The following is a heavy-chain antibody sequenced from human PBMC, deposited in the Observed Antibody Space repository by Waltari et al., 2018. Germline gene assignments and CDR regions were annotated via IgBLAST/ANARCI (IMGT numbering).Heavy chain of an antibody. CDR3: AKEGDYGDYDPFDY. D-gene: IGHD4-17*01. V-gene: IGHV3-33*06. CDR2: IWYDGSNK. CDR1: GFTFSSYG. J-gene: IGHJ4*02. Sequence: QVQLVESGGGVVQPGRSLRLSCAASGFTFSSYGLHWVRQAPGKGLEWVAVIWYDGSNKYYADSVKGRFTISRDNSKNTLYLQMNSLRAEDTAVYYCAKEGDYGDYDPFDYWGQGTLVTVSS.